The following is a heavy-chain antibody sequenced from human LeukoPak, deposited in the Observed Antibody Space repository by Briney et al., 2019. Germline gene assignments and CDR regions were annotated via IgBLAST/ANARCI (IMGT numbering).Heavy chain of an antibody. CDR3: ARVMGASWFFYLDV. CDR1: GDSISNNW. Sequence: SGTLSLTCAVSGDSISNNWWSWVRQSPARGLEWIGQIFHRGIPNYNPSLKTRVTMSIDKSNNQLSLKMNSVTAADTAVYYCARVMGASWFFYLDVWGKGTTVTVSS. V-gene: IGHV4-4*02. D-gene: IGHD3-16*02. CDR2: IFHRGIP. J-gene: IGHJ6*03.